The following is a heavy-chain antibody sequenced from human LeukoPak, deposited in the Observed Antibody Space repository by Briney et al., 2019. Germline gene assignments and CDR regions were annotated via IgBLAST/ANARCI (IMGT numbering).Heavy chain of an antibody. CDR1: GFTFSSYW. CDR3: ARVETGQWYFDL. Sequence: GSLRLSCAASGFTFSSYWMHWVRQAPGKGLVWVSRINSDGSSTSYADSVKGRFTISRDNAKNTLYLQMNSLRAEDTAVYYCARVETGQWYFDLWGRGTLVTVSS. V-gene: IGHV3-74*01. J-gene: IGHJ2*01. CDR2: INSDGSST. D-gene: IGHD1-14*01.